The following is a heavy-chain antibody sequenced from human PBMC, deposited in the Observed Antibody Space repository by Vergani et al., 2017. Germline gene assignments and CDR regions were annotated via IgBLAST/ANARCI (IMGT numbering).Heavy chain of an antibody. CDR1: GGSFSAGGQS. J-gene: IGHJ6*02. V-gene: IGHV4-61*02. Sequence: QLQLQQSGPGLVKPSETLFLTCTVSGGSFSAGGQSWTWLRQSAGKGLEWIGRIYTSGATNYNPSRRSRVIMSVDASKKKFSLKLTSVTAADTAGYYCARDRELLRYYYYYGMDVWGQGTTVTVSS. CDR2: IYTSGAT. D-gene: IGHD1-26*01. CDR3: ARDRELLRYYYYYGMDV.